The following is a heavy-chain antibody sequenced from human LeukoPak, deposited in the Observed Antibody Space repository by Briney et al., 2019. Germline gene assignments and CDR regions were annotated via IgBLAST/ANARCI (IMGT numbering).Heavy chain of an antibody. CDR2: IYPGDSDS. J-gene: IGHJ4*02. Sequence: GESLKISSKGSGYSFTSYWIGWVRQMPGKGLEWMGIIYPGDSDSRYSPSFQGQVTISADKSISTAYLQWSSLKASDTAMYYCARRSYTAMVGTFDYWGQGTLVTVSS. D-gene: IGHD5-18*01. CDR3: ARRSYTAMVGTFDY. CDR1: GYSFTSYW. V-gene: IGHV5-51*01.